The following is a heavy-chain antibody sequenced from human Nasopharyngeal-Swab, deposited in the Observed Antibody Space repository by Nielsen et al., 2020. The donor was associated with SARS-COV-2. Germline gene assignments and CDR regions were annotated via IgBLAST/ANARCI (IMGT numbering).Heavy chain of an antibody. CDR1: GFTFDDYA. CDR3: AKGIAAAGSRCLDY. Sequence: GGSLRLSCAASGFTFDDYAMHWVRQAPGKGLEWVSGISWNSVSIGYADSVKGRFTISRDNAKNSLYLQMNSLRAEDTALYYCAKGIAAAGSRCLDYWGQGTPVTVSS. CDR2: ISWNSVSI. V-gene: IGHV3-9*01. J-gene: IGHJ4*02. D-gene: IGHD6-13*01.